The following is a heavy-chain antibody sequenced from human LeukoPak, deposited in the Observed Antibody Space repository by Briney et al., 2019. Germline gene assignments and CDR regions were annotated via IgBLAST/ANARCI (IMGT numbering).Heavy chain of an antibody. V-gene: IGHV3-30*02. Sequence: GGSLRLSCAASGFTFSSYGMHWVRQAPGKGLEWVAFIRYDGSNKYYADSVKGRFIISRDNSKNALYLQMNSLRAEGTAVYYCGKDLLKSDAFDIWGQGTMVTVSS. CDR2: IRYDGSNK. CDR1: GFTFSSYG. CDR3: GKDLLKSDAFDI. J-gene: IGHJ3*02.